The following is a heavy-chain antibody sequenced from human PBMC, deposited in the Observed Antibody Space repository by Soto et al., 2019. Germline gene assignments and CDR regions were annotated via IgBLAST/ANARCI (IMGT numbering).Heavy chain of an antibody. D-gene: IGHD6-6*01. CDR1: GYTFSSHG. Sequence: QVQLVQSGGEEKKPGASVKVSCSASGYTFSSHGISWVRQAPGQGLEWMGWISPNSGNTKYAPKVQGRITLTTETTTRIAYMDLRSLMSDDTTVDYCARGRAATLAASGHDVWGQGTLVTVSS. J-gene: IGHJ4*02. V-gene: IGHV1-18*01. CDR2: ISPNSGNT. CDR3: ARGRAATLAASGHDV.